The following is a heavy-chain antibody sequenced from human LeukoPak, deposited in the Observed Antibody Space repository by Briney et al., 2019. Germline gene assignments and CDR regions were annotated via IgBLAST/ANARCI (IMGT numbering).Heavy chain of an antibody. J-gene: IGHJ4*02. D-gene: IGHD6-19*01. CDR2: IYYSGST. V-gene: IGHV4-39*01. CDR1: GGSISSSSYY. Sequence: SETLSLTCTVSGGSISSSSYYWGWIRQPPGKGLEWIGSIYYSGSTYYNPSLKSRVTISVDTSKNQFSLKLSSVTAADTAVYFCARQYNTGWPYFDYWGQGTLVTVSS. CDR3: ARQYNTGWPYFDY.